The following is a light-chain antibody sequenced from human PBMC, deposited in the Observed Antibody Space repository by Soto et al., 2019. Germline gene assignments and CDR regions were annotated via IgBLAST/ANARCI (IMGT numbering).Light chain of an antibody. CDR1: QTVSSN. CDR2: GAS. J-gene: IGKJ5*01. V-gene: IGKV3D-15*01. CDR3: QQYKNWPPIT. Sequence: EIVLTQSPGTQSLSPGERATLSCRSIQTVSSNYLAWYQQKPGQAPRLLIYGASTRATGIPARFSGSGSGTEFTLTISSLQSEDFAVYYCQQYKNWPPITFGQGTRLENK.